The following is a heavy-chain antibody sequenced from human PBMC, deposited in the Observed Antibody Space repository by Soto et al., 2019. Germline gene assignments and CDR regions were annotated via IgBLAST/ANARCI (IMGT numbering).Heavy chain of an antibody. CDR2: IYQSGRT. CDR3: AREMAIFGVAPGGGVAV. J-gene: IGHJ6*02. D-gene: IGHD3-3*01. V-gene: IGHV4-30-2*01. CDR1: GGSISTFDYS. Sequence: QLQLQESGSGLVRPSQTLSLTCAVSGGSISTFDYSGSWIRQAPGRGLEWIGSIYQSGRTYYIPSLQSRATMSLDKSKNQFSLKITSAVAADTARYYCAREMAIFGVAPGGGVAVWGQGTTVTVSS.